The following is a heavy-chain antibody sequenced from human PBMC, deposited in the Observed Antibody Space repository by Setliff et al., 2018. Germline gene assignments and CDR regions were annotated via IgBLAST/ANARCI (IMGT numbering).Heavy chain of an antibody. CDR1: GYSFTNYG. D-gene: IGHD2-2*01. V-gene: IGHV1-18*01. Sequence: GASVKVSCKTSGYSFTNYGINWVRQAPGQGLEWMGWNSVYAREFQGRLTMTIDTPTSTAYMELRSLRSDDTAVYYCARGRPDFVVVPAAAKFDYWGPGTLVTVSS. J-gene: IGHJ4*02. CDR3: ARGRPDFVVVPAAAKFDY. CDR2: NSV.